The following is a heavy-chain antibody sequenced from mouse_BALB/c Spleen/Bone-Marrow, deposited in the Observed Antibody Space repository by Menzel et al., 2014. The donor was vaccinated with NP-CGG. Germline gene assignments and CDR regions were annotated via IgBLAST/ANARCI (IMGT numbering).Heavy chain of an antibody. CDR2: INPNNGGT. D-gene: IGHD2-3*01. CDR3: ARGWLLRHYFDY. Sequence: EVKLVESGPELVKPGASVKISCKTSGYTFTEYTMRWVKQSHVKSLEWIGGINPNNGGTSYNQKFKDKATWTVDKSSSTAYMELRSLTSEDSAVYYCARGWLLRHYFDYWGQGTTLTVSS. J-gene: IGHJ2*01. V-gene: IGHV1-18*01. CDR1: GYTFTEYT.